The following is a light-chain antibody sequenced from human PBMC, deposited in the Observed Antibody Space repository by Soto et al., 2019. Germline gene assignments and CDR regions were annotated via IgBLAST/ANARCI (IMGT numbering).Light chain of an antibody. V-gene: IGKV3-20*01. CDR3: QQYGDSPPWT. CDR2: GAS. J-gene: IGKJ1*01. CDR1: QSVGGTF. Sequence: EIVLTQSPGTLSLSPGEGATLSCRASQSVGGTFLAWYQQKGGQAPRLLIHGASNRATGIPDRFSGSGSGTEFPLTISRLEPEDFAVYYCQQYGDSPPWTFGQGTKVEIK.